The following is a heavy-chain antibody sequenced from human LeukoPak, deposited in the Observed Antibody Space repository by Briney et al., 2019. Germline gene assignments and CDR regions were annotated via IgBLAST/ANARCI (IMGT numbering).Heavy chain of an antibody. CDR2: IYYSGST. CDR1: GGSISSGGYY. CDR3: ARGPRPDAFDI. J-gene: IGHJ3*02. Sequence: PSETLSLTCTVSGGSISSGGYYWSWIRQHPGKGLEWIGYIYYSGSTYYNPSLKSRVTISVDTSKNQFSLKLSSVTAADTAVYYCARGPRPDAFDIWGQGTMVTVSS. V-gene: IGHV4-31*03.